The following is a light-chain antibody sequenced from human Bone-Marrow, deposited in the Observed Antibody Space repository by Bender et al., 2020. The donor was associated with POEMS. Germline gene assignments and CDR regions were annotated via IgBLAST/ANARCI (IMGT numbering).Light chain of an antibody. Sequence: QSALTQPASVSGSPGQSVTVSCTGTSSDVGTYIFVSWYQHHPGEVPKLMIYDVSNRPSGVSNRFSGSKSGNTASLTISGLQAEDEADYYCSSYTSSSTLVFGGGTKLTVL. CDR2: DVS. CDR3: SSYTSSSTLV. J-gene: IGLJ3*02. CDR1: SSDVGTYIF. V-gene: IGLV2-14*02.